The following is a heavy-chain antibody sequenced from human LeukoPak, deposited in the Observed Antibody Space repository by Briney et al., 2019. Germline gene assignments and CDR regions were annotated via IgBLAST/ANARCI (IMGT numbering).Heavy chain of an antibody. J-gene: IGHJ3*02. V-gene: IGHV3-48*01. CDR1: GFTFSSYS. D-gene: IGHD3-9*01. CDR3: ARERYFDWPRDAFDI. CDR2: ISSSSSTI. Sequence: PGGSLRLSCAASGFTFSSYSMNWVRQAPGKGLEWVSYISSSSSTIYYADSVKGRFTISRDNAKNSLYLQMNSLRAEDTAVYYCARERYFDWPRDAFDIWGQGTMVTVSS.